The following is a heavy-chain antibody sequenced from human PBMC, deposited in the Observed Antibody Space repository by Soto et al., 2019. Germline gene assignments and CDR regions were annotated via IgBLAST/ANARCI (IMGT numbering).Heavy chain of an antibody. Sequence: KPSETLSLTCTVSGGSISSSSYYWGWIRQPPGKGLEWIGSIYYSGSTYYNPSLKSRVTISVDTSKNQFSLKLSSVTAADTAVYYCARHGAIGKQQLGNYYYYGMDVWGQGTTVTVSS. CDR1: GGSISSSSYY. J-gene: IGHJ6*02. CDR3: ARHGAIGKQQLGNYYYYGMDV. V-gene: IGHV4-39*01. CDR2: IYYSGST. D-gene: IGHD6-13*01.